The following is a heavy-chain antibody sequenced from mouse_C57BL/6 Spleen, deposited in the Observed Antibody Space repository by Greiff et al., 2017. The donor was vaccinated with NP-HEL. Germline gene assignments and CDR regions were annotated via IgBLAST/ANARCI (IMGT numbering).Heavy chain of an antibody. V-gene: IGHV1-15*01. CDR3: TVITTKGFAY. J-gene: IGHJ3*01. CDR2: IDPETGGT. CDR1: GYTFTDYE. D-gene: IGHD1-1*01. Sequence: QVQLKQSGAELVRPGASVTLSCKASGYTFTDYEMHWVKQTPVHGLEWIGAIDPETGGTAYNQKFKGKAILTADKSSSTAYMELRSLTSEDSAVYYCTVITTKGFAYWGQGTLVTVSA.